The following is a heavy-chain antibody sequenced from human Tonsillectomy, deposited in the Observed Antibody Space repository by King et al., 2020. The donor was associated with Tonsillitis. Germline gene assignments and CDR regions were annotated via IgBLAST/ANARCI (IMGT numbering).Heavy chain of an antibody. CDR1: GGSISSYY. CDR3: ARGGPFGELIDYFDY. Sequence: VQLQESGQGLVKPSETLSLTCTVSGGSISSYYWSWIRQPPGKGLEWIGYIYYSGSTNYNPSLKSRVTISVDTSKNQFSLKLSSVTAADTAVYYCARGGPFGELIDYFDYWGQGTLVTVSS. CDR2: IYYSGST. J-gene: IGHJ4*02. D-gene: IGHD3-10*01. V-gene: IGHV4-59*01.